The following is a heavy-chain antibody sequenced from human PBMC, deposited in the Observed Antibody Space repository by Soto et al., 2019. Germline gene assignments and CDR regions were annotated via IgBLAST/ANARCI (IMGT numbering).Heavy chain of an antibody. V-gene: IGHV3-74*01. CDR1: GFTFSPFW. CDR2: ITSNGSST. CDR3: LVASAAY. J-gene: IGHJ4*02. D-gene: IGHD6-13*01. Sequence: PGGSLRLSCAASGFTFSPFWMNWVRQAPGKGLECVSRITSNGSSTIYADSVKGRFIISRDNSQNTVYLQMSSLTTADTAVYYCLVASAAYWGQGTQVTVSS.